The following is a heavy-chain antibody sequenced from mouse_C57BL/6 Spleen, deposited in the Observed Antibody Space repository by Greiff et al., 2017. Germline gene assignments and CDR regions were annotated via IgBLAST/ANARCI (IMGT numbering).Heavy chain of an antibody. CDR3: ASPAYYYGSSHWYFDV. D-gene: IGHD1-1*01. V-gene: IGHV1-53*01. CDR1: GYTFTSYW. J-gene: IGHJ1*03. Sequence: VQLQQPGTELVKPGASVKLSCKASGYTFTSYWMHWVKQRPGQGLEWIGNINPSNGGTNYNEKFKSKATLTVDKSSSTAYMQLSSLTSEDSAVYYCASPAYYYGSSHWYFDVWGTGTTVTVSS. CDR2: INPSNGGT.